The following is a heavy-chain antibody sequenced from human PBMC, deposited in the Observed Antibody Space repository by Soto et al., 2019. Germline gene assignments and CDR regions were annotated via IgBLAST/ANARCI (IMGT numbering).Heavy chain of an antibody. V-gene: IGHV3-23*01. D-gene: IGHD2-8*02. Sequence: GGSLRLSCAASGFNFKGYGISWVRQSPEKGLEWVASINFFLGKTYYVDSVKGRSTISKDDAKDTVYLHLNSLRSDDTAMYYCARGGVYGTDHYYRAMDVWGRGSPVTVSS. CDR1: GFNFKGYG. J-gene: IGHJ6*02. CDR3: ARGGVYGTDHYYRAMDV. CDR2: INFFLGKT.